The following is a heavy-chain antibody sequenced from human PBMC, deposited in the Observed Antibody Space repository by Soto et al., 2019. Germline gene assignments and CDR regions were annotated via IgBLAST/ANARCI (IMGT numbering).Heavy chain of an antibody. D-gene: IGHD6-13*01. CDR1: AGMMRRCC. Sequence: PENLRDRCTGSAGMMRRCCLRVCRQPAGKGLEWIGRIYTSGSPNYNPSLKSRVTMSVDTSKNQFSLKLSSVTAADTAVYYCARVGPGLYSSSWFDYWGQGTLVTVS. V-gene: IGHV4-4*07. J-gene: IGHJ4*02. CDR2: IYTSGSP. CDR3: ARVGPGLYSSSWFDY.